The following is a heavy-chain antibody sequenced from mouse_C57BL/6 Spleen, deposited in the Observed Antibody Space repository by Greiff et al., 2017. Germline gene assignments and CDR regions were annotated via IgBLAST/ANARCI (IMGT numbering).Heavy chain of an antibody. CDR1: GYTFTSYT. CDR2: INPSSGYT. CDR3: ARSGDYDVWYYFDY. D-gene: IGHD2-4*01. J-gene: IGHJ2*01. V-gene: IGHV1-4*01. Sequence: QVQLQQSGAELVRPGASVKMSCKASGYTFTSYTMHWVKQRPGQGLEWIGYINPSSGYTKYNQKFKDKATLTADKSSSTAYMQLSSLTSEDSAVYYCARSGDYDVWYYFDYWGQGTTLTVSS.